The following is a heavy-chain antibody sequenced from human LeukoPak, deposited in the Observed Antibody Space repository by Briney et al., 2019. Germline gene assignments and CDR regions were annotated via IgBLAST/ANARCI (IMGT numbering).Heavy chain of an antibody. D-gene: IGHD2-8*01. Sequence: GGSLRLSCSASGFTFSSYTMQWVRQSPGKGLEYVSAISANGRRTFYADSVKGRFTVSRDNSKNTLYLQMNSLRAEDTAVYYCARGPERTGVGTRYYYDMDVWGQGTTVTVSS. V-gene: IGHV3-64*04. CDR2: ISANGRRT. J-gene: IGHJ6*02. CDR1: GFTFSSYT. CDR3: ARGPERTGVGTRYYYDMDV.